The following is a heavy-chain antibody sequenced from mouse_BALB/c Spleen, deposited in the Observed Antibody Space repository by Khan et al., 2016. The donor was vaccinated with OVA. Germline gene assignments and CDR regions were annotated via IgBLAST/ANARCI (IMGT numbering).Heavy chain of an antibody. V-gene: IGHV3-2*02. CDR1: GYSITSDYA. D-gene: IGHD3-2*02. J-gene: IGHJ2*01. CDR3: TNIQGGDFYY. CDR2: ISYSGNT. Sequence: EVQLVESGPGLVKPSQSLSLTCTVTGYSITSDYAWNWIRQFPGNKLEWMGYISYSGNTKYNPSLKSRISITRETSKNQFFLQLNFVTIEDTATYYCTNIQGGDFYYWGQGTTLIVSS.